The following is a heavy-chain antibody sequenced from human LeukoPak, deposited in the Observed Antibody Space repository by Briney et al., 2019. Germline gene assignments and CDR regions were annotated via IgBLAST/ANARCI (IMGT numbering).Heavy chain of an antibody. D-gene: IGHD4-23*01. J-gene: IGHJ5*02. CDR3: ARTKWQLPWT. V-gene: IGHV3-48*03. CDR1: GFTFSTSE. Sequence: GGSLRLSCATSGFTFSTSEIHWVRQAPGKGLEWVSHISSTSSTIYYADSVKGRFTMSRDNAKNLVFLQMNSLRVEDTAVYYCARTKWQLPWTWGQGTQVTVSS. CDR2: ISSTSSTI.